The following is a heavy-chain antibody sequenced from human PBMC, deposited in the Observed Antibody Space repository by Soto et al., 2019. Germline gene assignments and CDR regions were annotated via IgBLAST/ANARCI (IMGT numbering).Heavy chain of an antibody. D-gene: IGHD3-10*01. CDR2: MNPNSGNT. CDR1: GYTFTSYD. J-gene: IGHJ5*02. V-gene: IGHV1-8*01. Sequence: QVQLVQSGAEVKKPGASVKVSCKASGYTFTSYDINWVRQATGQGLEWMGWMNPNSGNTGYAQKFQGRVTMTRNTSISTADRELSSLRSEDTGVYYCARGWYYGWGSPFDPWGQGALVTVSS. CDR3: ARGWYYGWGSPFDP.